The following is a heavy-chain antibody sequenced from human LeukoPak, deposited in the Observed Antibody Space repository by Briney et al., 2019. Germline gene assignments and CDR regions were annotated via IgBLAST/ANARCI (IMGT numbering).Heavy chain of an antibody. Sequence: SETLSLTCAVYGGSFSGYYWSWLRQPPGKGLEWIGEINHSGSTNYNPSLKSRVTMSVDTSKNQFSLKLSSVTAADTAVYYCARLRFLEWLLRYYYYMDVWGKGTTVTVSS. D-gene: IGHD3-3*01. CDR3: ARLRFLEWLLRYYYYMDV. CDR2: INHSGST. J-gene: IGHJ6*03. CDR1: GGSFSGYY. V-gene: IGHV4-34*01.